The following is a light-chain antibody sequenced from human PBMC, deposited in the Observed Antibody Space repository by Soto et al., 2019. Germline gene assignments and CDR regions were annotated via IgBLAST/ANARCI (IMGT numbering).Light chain of an antibody. Sequence: DIQMTQSPSTLSASVGDRVTITCRASQSVNGWLAWYQQKPGKAPKLLSYAASNLESGVPSRFSGSGSGTEFPLTISSLQPDDSATYYCQRYNSNPWTFGQGTKVEVK. CDR3: QRYNSNPWT. CDR2: AAS. J-gene: IGKJ1*01. V-gene: IGKV1-5*01. CDR1: QSVNGW.